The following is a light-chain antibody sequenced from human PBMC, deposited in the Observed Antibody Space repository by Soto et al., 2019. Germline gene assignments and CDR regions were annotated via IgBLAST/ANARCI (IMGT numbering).Light chain of an antibody. CDR1: SSDVGGYNH. Sequence: QSALTQPASVSGSPGQSITISCTGTSSDVGGYNHVSWYQQHPGKAPKLMIYDVTDRPSGVSNRFSGSKSGNTASLAISGLQTEDEADYYCNSYTSTNTLVCGGGTKLTVL. CDR2: DVT. CDR3: NSYTSTNTLV. V-gene: IGLV2-14*03. J-gene: IGLJ2*01.